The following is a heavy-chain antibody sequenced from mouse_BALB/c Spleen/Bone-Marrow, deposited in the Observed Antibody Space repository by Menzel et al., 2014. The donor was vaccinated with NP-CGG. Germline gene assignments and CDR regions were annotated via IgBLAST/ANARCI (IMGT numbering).Heavy chain of an antibody. CDR3: TRRSLLSDYYSMDY. CDR1: GYTFTSYY. V-gene: IGHV1S81*02. Sequence: VQLQQSGAELVKPGASVKLSCKASGYTFTSYYLYWVKQRPGQGLEWIGEINPSNGGTNFNERFKSKASLTVDKSSSTAYMQPNSLTSEDSAVYYCTRRSLLSDYYSMDYWVREPQSPSPQ. J-gene: IGHJ4*01. CDR2: INPSNGGT. D-gene: IGHD2-10*01.